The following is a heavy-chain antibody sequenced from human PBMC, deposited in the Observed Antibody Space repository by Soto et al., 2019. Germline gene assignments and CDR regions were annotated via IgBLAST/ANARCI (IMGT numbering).Heavy chain of an antibody. J-gene: IGHJ6*03. CDR2: ISSGSSTI. CDR3: ARWFYYYYYIDV. D-gene: IGHD3-10*01. CDR1: GFTFSTYS. Sequence: GGSLRLSCAVSGFTFSTYSMIWVRQAPGKGLEWVSYISSGSSTIYYADSVRGRFTISRDTAKNSLYLQMNSLRADDTAVYYCARWFYYYYYIDVWGKGTTVTVSS. V-gene: IGHV3-48*01.